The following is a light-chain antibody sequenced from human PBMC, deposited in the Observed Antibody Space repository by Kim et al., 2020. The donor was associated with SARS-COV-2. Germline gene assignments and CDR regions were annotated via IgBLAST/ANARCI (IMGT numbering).Light chain of an antibody. CDR1: QGISKY. V-gene: IGKV1-17*03. J-gene: IGKJ5*01. CDR3: QRDNSYT. CDR2: AAS. Sequence: MSAYVGDRVTITCRASQGISKYVAWLQQKPEQLAMRLMYAASGLLGGVPSRFSGSGSGTRFTLTVSSQQHEDYANYYYQRDNSYTFGRRTRLESK.